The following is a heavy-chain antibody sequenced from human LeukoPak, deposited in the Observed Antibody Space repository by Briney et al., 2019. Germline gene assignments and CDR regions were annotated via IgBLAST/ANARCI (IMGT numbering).Heavy chain of an antibody. CDR1: NLIFSSYV. Sequence: QSGGSLRLSCAASNLIFSSYVMNWVRQAPGKGLEWVSSISGTGGNTFYTDSVTGRFTISRDNSKNTLYVQMNSLRAEDTAVYYCAKTGGYYDTSDLYRPDVFDIWGQGTVVTVSS. V-gene: IGHV3-23*01. J-gene: IGHJ3*02. CDR3: AKTGGYYDTSDLYRPDVFDI. CDR2: ISGTGGNT. D-gene: IGHD3-22*01.